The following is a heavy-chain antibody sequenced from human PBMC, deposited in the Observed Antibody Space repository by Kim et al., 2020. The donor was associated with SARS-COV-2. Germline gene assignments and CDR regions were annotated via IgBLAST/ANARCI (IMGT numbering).Heavy chain of an antibody. J-gene: IGHJ4*02. Sequence: GGSLRLSCAASGFTFSSYAMHWVRQAPGKGLEWVAVISYDGSNKYYADSVKGRFTISRDNSKNTLYLQMNSLRAEDTAVYYCARVTITMIVATNDYWGQGTLVTVSS. CDR2: ISYDGSNK. D-gene: IGHD3-22*01. CDR3: ARVTITMIVATNDY. V-gene: IGHV3-30*04. CDR1: GFTFSSYA.